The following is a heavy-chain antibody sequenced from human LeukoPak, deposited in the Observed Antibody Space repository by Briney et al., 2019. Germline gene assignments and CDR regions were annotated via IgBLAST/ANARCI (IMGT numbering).Heavy chain of an antibody. J-gene: IGHJ4*02. CDR3: VKGLAYYDFWSGYGFDY. CDR1: GFTFSNYA. V-gene: IGHV3-64D*06. CDR2: ISSNGGST. D-gene: IGHD3-3*01. Sequence: GGSLRLSCAASGFTFSNYAMSWVRQAPGKGLEYVSAISSNGGSTYYADSVKGRFTISRDNSKNTLYLQMSSLRAEDTAVYYCVKGLAYYDFWSGYGFDYWGQGTLVTVSS.